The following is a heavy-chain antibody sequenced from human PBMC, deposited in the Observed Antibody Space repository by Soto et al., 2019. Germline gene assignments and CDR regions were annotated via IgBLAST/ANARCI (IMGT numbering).Heavy chain of an antibody. D-gene: IGHD3-10*01. CDR3: AKKVNSGSGSQYFDY. Sequence: GGSLRLSCAASGFNFNSYTINWVRQAPGKGLEWVSGFRAGGDDGTTYYADSVKGRFTISRDNSKNTLFLQMNSLRAEDTAIYYCAKKVNSGSGSQYFDYFGQGTLVTVSS. CDR2: FRAGGDDGTT. J-gene: IGHJ4*02. CDR1: GFNFNSYT. V-gene: IGHV3-23*01.